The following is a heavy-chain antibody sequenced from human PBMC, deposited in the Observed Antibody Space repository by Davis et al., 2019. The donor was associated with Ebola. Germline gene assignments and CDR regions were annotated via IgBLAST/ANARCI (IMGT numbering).Heavy chain of an antibody. Sequence: ASVKVSCKASGYTFTGYYMHWVRQAPGQGLEWMGWINPNSGGTNYAQKFQGRVTMTRDTSISTAYMELSRLRSDDTAAYYCARDPVVPAAMWDYYYGMDVWGQGTTVTVSS. CDR2: INPNSGGT. D-gene: IGHD2-2*01. J-gene: IGHJ6*02. V-gene: IGHV1-2*02. CDR1: GYTFTGYY. CDR3: ARDPVVPAAMWDYYYGMDV.